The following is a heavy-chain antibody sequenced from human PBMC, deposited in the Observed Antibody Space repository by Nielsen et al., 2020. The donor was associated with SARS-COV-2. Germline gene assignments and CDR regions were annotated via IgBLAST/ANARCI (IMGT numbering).Heavy chain of an antibody. CDR1: GYTFTGYY. V-gene: IGHV1-2*06. Sequence: ASVKVSRKASGYTFTGYYMHWVRQAPGQGLEWMGRINPNSGGTNYAQKFQGRVTMTRDTSISTAYMELSRLRSDDTAVYYCARDLLGAAYYDILTGYSDWFDPWGQGTLVTVSS. CDR3: ARDLLGAAYYDILTGYSDWFDP. J-gene: IGHJ5*02. D-gene: IGHD3-9*01. CDR2: INPNSGGT.